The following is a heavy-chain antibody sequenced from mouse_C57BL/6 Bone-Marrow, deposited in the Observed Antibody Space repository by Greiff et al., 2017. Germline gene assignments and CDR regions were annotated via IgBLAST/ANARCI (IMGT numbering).Heavy chain of an antibody. D-gene: IGHD1-1*01. J-gene: IGHJ4*01. Sequence: QVQLQQPGAELVRPGTSVKLSCKASGYTFTSYWMHWVKQRPGQGLEWIGVIDPSDSYTNYNQKFKGKATLTVDTSSSTAYMQLSSLTSADSAVXYCAIDYYGSSSYYYAMDYWGQGTSVTVSS. CDR2: IDPSDSYT. CDR1: GYTFTSYW. CDR3: AIDYYGSSSYYYAMDY. V-gene: IGHV1-59*01.